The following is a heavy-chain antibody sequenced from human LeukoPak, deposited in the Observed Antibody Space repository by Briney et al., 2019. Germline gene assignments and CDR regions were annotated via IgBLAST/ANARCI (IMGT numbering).Heavy chain of an antibody. CDR2: ISSSGSTI. V-gene: IGHV3-11*04. CDR3: ARDPDPQWLAPLSPDY. J-gene: IGHJ4*02. Sequence: GGSLRLSCAASGFTFSDYYMSWIRQAPGKGLEWVSYISSSGSTIYYADSVKGRLTISRDNAKNSLYLQMDSLRAEDTAVYYCARDPDPQWLAPLSPDYWGQGTLVTVSS. CDR1: GFTFSDYY. D-gene: IGHD6-19*01.